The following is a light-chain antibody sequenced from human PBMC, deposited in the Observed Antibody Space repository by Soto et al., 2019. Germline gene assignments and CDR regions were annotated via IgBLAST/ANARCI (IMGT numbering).Light chain of an antibody. J-gene: IGLJ1*01. V-gene: IGLV2-8*01. CDR2: EGS. CDR1: SSDVGGYDY. CDR3: SSYVGTNSYV. Sequence: QSALTQPPSASGSPGQSVTISCTGTSSDVGGYDYVSWYKQHPGKAPKLMIYEGSKRPSGVPDRFSGSKSGNTAALTVSGLHAEDEADYYCSSYVGTNSYVFGTGTKLTVL.